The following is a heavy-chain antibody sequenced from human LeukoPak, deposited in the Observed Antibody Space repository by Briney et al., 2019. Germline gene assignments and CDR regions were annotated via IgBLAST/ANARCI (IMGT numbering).Heavy chain of an antibody. Sequence: PGGSLRLLCAASGFTFSSYEMSWVRQAPGKGREWVSYIGGPGSNVYYADSVKGRFTVSRDNAMNSLYLQMNSLRAEDTAVYYCAREERDTARLPYYDHWGQGTLVTVSS. CDR1: GFTFSSYE. CDR2: IGGPGSNV. CDR3: AREERDTARLPYYDH. J-gene: IGHJ4*02. D-gene: IGHD5-18*01. V-gene: IGHV3-48*03.